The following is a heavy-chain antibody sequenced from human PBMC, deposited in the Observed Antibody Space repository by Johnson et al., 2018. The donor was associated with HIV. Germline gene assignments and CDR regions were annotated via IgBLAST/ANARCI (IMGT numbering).Heavy chain of an antibody. CDR2: ITWSGGGT. Sequence: EQLVESGGDVVRPGGSLRISCVASGFKLYEYDVSWVRQVPGKGLEWVSGITWSGGGTTYADSVKGRFTISRDNSKNSLYLQMNSLKSEDTAVYYCTTPGGTRGVFAFDIWGQGTMVTVSS. CDR1: GFKLYEYD. J-gene: IGHJ3*02. V-gene: IGHV3-20*04. D-gene: IGHD4-23*01. CDR3: TTPGGTRGVFAFDI.